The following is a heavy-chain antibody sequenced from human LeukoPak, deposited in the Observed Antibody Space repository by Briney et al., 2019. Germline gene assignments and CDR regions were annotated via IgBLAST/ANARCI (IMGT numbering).Heavy chain of an antibody. J-gene: IGHJ4*02. D-gene: IGHD3-10*01. CDR2: IYHSGST. Sequence: SETLSLTCTVSGYSISSGYYWGWIRQPPGKGLEWIGSIYHSGSTYYNPSLKSRVTISVDTSKNQFSLKLSSVTAADTAVYYCARVDITMVRGVEFDYGGQGTLVTVSS. CDR3: ARVDITMVRGVEFDY. V-gene: IGHV4-38-2*02. CDR1: GYSISSGYY.